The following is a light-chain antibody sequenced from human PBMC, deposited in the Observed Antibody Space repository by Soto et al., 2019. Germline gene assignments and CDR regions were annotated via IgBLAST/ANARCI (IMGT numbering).Light chain of an antibody. J-gene: IGKJ1*01. CDR2: KAS. Sequence: IQMTQSPSTLSASVGDRVTITCRASESIISWLAWYQQKPGKAPNLLIYKASTLESGVPSRFSGSGSGTEFSLTISSLQPDDFATHYRQQYHRFSTFGQGTKVEIK. CDR1: ESIISW. CDR3: QQYHRFST. V-gene: IGKV1-5*03.